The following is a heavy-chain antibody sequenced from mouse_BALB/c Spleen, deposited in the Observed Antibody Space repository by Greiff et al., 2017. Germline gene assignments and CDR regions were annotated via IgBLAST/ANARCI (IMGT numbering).Heavy chain of an antibody. J-gene: IGHJ4*01. Sequence: VQGVESGPGLVAPPQSLSITCTVSGFSLTGYGVNWVRQPPGKGLEWLGMIWGDGSTDYNSALKSRLSISKDNSKSQVFLKMNSLQTDDTARYYCARELYRGYAMDYWGQGTSVTVSS. CDR2: IWGDGST. V-gene: IGHV2-6-7*01. CDR3: ARELYRGYAMDY. CDR1: GFSLTGYG. D-gene: IGHD2-14*01.